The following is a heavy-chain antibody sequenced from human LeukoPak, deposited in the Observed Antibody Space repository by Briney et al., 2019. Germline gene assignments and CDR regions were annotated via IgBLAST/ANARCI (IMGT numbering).Heavy chain of an antibody. D-gene: IGHD3-10*01. CDR2: ISAYNGNT. V-gene: IGHV1-18*04. CDR1: GYTFTSYG. J-gene: IGHJ4*02. Sequence: ASVKVSCKASGYTFTSYGISWVRQAPGQGLEWMGWISAYNGNTNYAQKLQGRVTMTTDTSTSTAYMKLRSLRSDDTAVYYCARDRWYYGSGSSPLDYWGQGTLVTVSS. CDR3: ARDRWYYGSGSSPLDY.